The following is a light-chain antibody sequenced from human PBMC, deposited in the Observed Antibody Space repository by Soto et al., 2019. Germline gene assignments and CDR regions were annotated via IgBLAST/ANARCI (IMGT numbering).Light chain of an antibody. CDR2: KAS. J-gene: IGKJ1*01. V-gene: IGKV1-5*03. Sequence: IQMTQSPSTLSASVGDRVTITCRASQTISSWLAWYQQKPGKAPKLLIYKASTLKSGVPSRFSGSGSGTEFTLTISSLQSEDFAVYYCQQYNNWPRTFAQGTKVAIK. CDR3: QQYNNWPRT. CDR1: QTISSW.